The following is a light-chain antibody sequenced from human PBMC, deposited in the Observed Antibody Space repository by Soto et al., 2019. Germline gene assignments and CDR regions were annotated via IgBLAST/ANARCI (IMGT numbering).Light chain of an antibody. CDR3: QQSYSSPPT. J-gene: IGKJ1*01. CDR2: AAS. V-gene: IGKV1-39*01. Sequence: IQLTQSPSSLSASVGDRVTITCRASQDIAIYLAWYQQKPGEAPKLLIYAASTLYGGVPSRFSGSGSGTDFTLTISSLQPEDFATYYCQQSYSSPPTFGQGTKVDI. CDR1: QDIAIY.